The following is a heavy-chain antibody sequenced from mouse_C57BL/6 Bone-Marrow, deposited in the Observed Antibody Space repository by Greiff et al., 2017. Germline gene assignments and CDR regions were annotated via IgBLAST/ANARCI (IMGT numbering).Heavy chain of an antibody. Sequence: EVQLQQSGPELVKPGASVKISCKASGYTFTDYYMNWVKQSHGKSLEWIGDINPNNGGTSYNQKFKGKATLTVDKSSSTAYMELRSLTSEDSAVYYCARGVYDRGCYAMDYWGQGTSVTVSS. D-gene: IGHD3-3*01. CDR3: ARGVYDRGCYAMDY. J-gene: IGHJ4*01. V-gene: IGHV1-26*01. CDR1: GYTFTDYY. CDR2: INPNNGGT.